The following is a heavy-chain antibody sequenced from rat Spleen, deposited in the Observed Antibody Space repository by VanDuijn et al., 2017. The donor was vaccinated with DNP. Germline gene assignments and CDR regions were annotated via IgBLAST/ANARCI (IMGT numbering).Heavy chain of an antibody. V-gene: IGHV5-25*01. CDR2: ITNGGGYA. D-gene: IGHD1-9*01. CDR1: GFIFSNYY. J-gene: IGHJ4*01. Sequence: EVQLVESGGGLVQPGGSMKLSCAASGFIFSNYYMAWVRQAPTKGLEWVASITNGGGYAHYRDSVKGRFTISRDNAKSTLYLQMDSLRSEDTATYYCTTYYGYNYAMDAWGQGTSVTVSS. CDR3: TTYYGYNYAMDA.